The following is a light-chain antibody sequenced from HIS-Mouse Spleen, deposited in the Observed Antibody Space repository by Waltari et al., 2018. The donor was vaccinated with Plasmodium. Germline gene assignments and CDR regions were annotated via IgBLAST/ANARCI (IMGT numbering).Light chain of an antibody. V-gene: IGLV2-14*01. Sequence: QSALTPPASVSGSPGQSLTISRPGTSSDVGRYKYVSWYQQHPGQAPKLMIYEVSNRPSGVSNRFSGSKSGNTASLTISGLQAEDEADYYCSSYTSSSTWVFGGGTKLTVL. CDR3: SSYTSSSTWV. J-gene: IGLJ3*02. CDR2: EVS. CDR1: SSDVGRYKY.